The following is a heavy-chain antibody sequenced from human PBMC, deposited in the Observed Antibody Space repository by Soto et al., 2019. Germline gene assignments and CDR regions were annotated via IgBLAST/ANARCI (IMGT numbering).Heavy chain of an antibody. D-gene: IGHD3-22*01. CDR1: GGSISSYY. V-gene: IGHV4-59*08. CDR2: NYYSGST. CDR3: ASTRMIVAHFDY. J-gene: IGHJ4*02. Sequence: QVQLQESGPGLVKPSETLSLTCTVSGGSISSYYWSWIRQPPGKGLEWIGYNYYSGSTNYNPSLKSRVTISVDTSKNQFSLKLSSVTAADTAVYYCASTRMIVAHFDYWGQGTLVTVSS.